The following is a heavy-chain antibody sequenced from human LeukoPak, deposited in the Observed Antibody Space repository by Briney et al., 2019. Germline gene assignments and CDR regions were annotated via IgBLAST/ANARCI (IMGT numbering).Heavy chain of an antibody. D-gene: IGHD6-6*01. CDR3: AKDLGVAARPSYHY. Sequence: GGSLRLSCAASGFTFSSYAMSWVRQAPGKGLEWVSAISGGGDSTYYADSVRGRFTISRDNSKNTLYLQMNSLRPEDTAVYFCAKDLGVAARPSYHYWGQGTLVTVSS. J-gene: IGHJ4*02. CDR2: ISGGGDST. CDR1: GFTFSSYA. V-gene: IGHV3-23*01.